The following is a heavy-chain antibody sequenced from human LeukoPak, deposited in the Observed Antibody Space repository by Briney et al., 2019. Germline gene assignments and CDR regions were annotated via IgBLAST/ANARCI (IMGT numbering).Heavy chain of an antibody. Sequence: GASVTVSCKASGYTFTGYYMHWVRQAPGQGLEWMGWINPNSGGTNYAQKFQGRVTMTRDTSISTAYMELSRLRSDDTAVYYCARDLASLAPYYDFWSGYSYYYYYGMDVWGQGTTVTVSS. CDR3: ARDLASLAPYYDFWSGYSYYYYYGMDV. CDR2: INPNSGGT. J-gene: IGHJ6*02. V-gene: IGHV1-2*02. CDR1: GYTFTGYY. D-gene: IGHD3-3*01.